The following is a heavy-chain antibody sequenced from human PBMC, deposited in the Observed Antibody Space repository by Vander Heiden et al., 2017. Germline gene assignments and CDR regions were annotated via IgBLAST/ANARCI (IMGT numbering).Heavy chain of an antibody. CDR1: GGSISSSNW. J-gene: IGHJ6*02. CDR3: ARDPSGYCTNGVCYTGYYYYGMDV. V-gene: IGHV4-4*02. Sequence: QVQLQESGPGLVKPSGTLSLTCAVSGGSISSSNWWSWVRQPPGKGLEWIGEIYHSGRTNYNPSLKSRVTISVDKSKNQFSLKLSSVTAADTAVYYCARDPSGYCTNGVCYTGYYYYGMDVWGQGTTVTVSS. CDR2: IYHSGRT. D-gene: IGHD2-8*01.